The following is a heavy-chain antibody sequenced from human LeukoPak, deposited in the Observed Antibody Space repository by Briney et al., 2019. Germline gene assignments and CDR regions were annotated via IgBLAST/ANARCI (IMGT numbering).Heavy chain of an antibody. J-gene: IGHJ4*02. CDR1: GFTFSSYA. CDR3: AKFKYSSGWYSGKTFDY. CDR2: ISGSGGST. V-gene: IGHV3-23*01. Sequence: GGSLRLSCAASGFTFSSYAMSWVRQALGKGLEWVSAISGSGGSTYYADSVKGRFTISRDNSKNTLYLQMNSLRAEDTAVYYCAKFKYSSGWYSGKTFDYWGQGTLVTVSS. D-gene: IGHD6-19*01.